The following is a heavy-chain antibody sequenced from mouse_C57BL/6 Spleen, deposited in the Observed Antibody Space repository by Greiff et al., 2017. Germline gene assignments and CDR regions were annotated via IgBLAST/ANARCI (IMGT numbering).Heavy chain of an antibody. V-gene: IGHV5-16*01. CDR1: GFTFSDYY. Sequence: EVQLVESEGGLVQPGSSMKLSCTASGFTFSDYYMAWVRQVPEKGLEWVANINPDGSSTYYLASLKSRFIISRDNAKNILYLQMSSLKSEDTATYCCARSNDYDYYFDYWGQGTTLTVSS. CDR2: INPDGSST. D-gene: IGHD2-4*01. CDR3: ARSNDYDYYFDY. J-gene: IGHJ2*01.